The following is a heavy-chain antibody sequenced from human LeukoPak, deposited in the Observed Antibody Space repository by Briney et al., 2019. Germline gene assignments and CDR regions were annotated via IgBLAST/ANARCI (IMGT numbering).Heavy chain of an antibody. CDR1: GGSISSSSYY. V-gene: IGHV4-39*01. D-gene: IGHD3/OR15-3a*01. Sequence: SETLSLTCTVSGGSISSSSYYWGWIPQPPGKGLEWIGSIYYSGSTYYNPSLKSRVTISVDTSKNQLSLKLSSVTAADTAVYYCASTQNYDFSFDYWGQGTLVTVSS. J-gene: IGHJ4*02. CDR3: ASTQNYDFSFDY. CDR2: IYYSGST.